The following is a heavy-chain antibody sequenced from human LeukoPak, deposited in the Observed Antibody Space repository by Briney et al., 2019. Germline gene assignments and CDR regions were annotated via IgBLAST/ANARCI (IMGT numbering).Heavy chain of an antibody. D-gene: IGHD6-13*01. CDR2: INYGGSEI. J-gene: IGHJ4*02. Sequence: GGSLRLSCAASGFTLSSYWMSWVRQAPGKGLEWVANINYGGSEIDYVDSVKGRFTISRDNAKNSLYLQMNSLRAEDTAVYYCARDIAAPGLFFDYWGQGILVTVSS. V-gene: IGHV3-7*01. CDR1: GFTLSSYW. CDR3: ARDIAAPGLFFDY.